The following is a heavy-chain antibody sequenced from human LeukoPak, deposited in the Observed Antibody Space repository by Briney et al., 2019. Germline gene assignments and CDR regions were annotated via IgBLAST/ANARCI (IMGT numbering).Heavy chain of an antibody. Sequence: GGSLRLSCAASGFTFSSYSMNWVRQAPGKGLEWVSYISSSSSTIYYADSVKGRFTISRDNAKNSLYLQMNSLRDEDTAVYYCARGKGYCSGGSCYSGWVYWGQRTLDTVSS. J-gene: IGHJ4*02. CDR1: GFTFSSYS. CDR2: ISSSSSTI. CDR3: ARGKGYCSGGSCYSGWVY. D-gene: IGHD2-15*01. V-gene: IGHV3-48*02.